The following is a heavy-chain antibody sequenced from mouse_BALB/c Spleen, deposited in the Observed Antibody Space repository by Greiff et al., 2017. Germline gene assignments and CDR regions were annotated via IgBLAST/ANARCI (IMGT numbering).Heavy chain of an antibody. J-gene: IGHJ3*01. CDR2: ISSGGST. CDR1: GFTFSSYA. V-gene: IGHV5-6-5*01. CDR3: ARTSTAY. Sequence: EVHLVESGGGLVKPGGSLKLSCAASGFTFSSYAMSWVRQTPEKRLEWVASISSGGSTYYPDSVKGRFTISRDNARNILYLQMSSLRSEDTAMYYCARTSTAYWGQGTLVTVSA. D-gene: IGHD6-1*01.